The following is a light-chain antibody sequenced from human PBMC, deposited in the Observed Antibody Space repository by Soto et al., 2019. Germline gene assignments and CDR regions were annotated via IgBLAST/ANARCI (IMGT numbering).Light chain of an antibody. Sequence: IMLKQSPGTLSLTPGERATLSCRASQSVSSSYLAWYQQKPGQAPRLLIYGASSRATGIPDRFSGGGSGTDFTLTISRLEPEDFAVYYCQQYGSSPRTFGQGTKV. CDR1: QSVSSSY. J-gene: IGKJ1*01. CDR2: GAS. V-gene: IGKV3-20*01. CDR3: QQYGSSPRT.